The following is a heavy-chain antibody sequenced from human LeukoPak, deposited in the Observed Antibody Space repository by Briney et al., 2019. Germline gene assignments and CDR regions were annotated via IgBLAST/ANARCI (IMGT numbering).Heavy chain of an antibody. CDR2: IKPDGSDT. V-gene: IGHV3-74*01. D-gene: IGHD6-19*01. CDR1: GFTFTTHW. J-gene: IGHJ4*02. CDR3: ARDLIQQWLAFDY. Sequence: GSLRLSCGASGFTFTTHWIHWVGQAPGKGLVWVSRIKPDGSDTNYADSVKGRFTISRDNAKNTVYLQMNSLRAEDTAVYYCARDLIQQWLAFDYWGQGTLVTVSS.